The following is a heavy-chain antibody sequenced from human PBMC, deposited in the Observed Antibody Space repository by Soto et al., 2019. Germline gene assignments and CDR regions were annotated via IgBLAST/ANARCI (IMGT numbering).Heavy chain of an antibody. CDR1: GVSISSGDYY. Sequence: LYLTCTVSGVSISSGDYYWSWMRQPPGKGLEWIGYIYYSGSTYYNPSLKSRVTISVDTSKNQFSLKLSSVTAADTAVYYCARGDYDSSGYYFDAFDIWGQGTMVTVSS. V-gene: IGHV4-30-4*01. CDR2: IYYSGST. D-gene: IGHD3-22*01. CDR3: ARGDYDSSGYYFDAFDI. J-gene: IGHJ3*02.